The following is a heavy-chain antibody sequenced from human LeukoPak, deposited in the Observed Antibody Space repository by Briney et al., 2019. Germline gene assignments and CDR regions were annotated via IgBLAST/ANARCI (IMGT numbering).Heavy chain of an antibody. CDR1: GFTFGDYA. Sequence: GGSLRLSCTASGFTFGDYAMSWVRQAPGKGLEWVGFIRSKAYGGTTEYAASVKGRFTISRDDSKSIAYLQMNSLKTEDTAVYYCTRHPYSSSWYRYWGQGTLVTVSS. CDR3: TRHPYSSSWYRY. D-gene: IGHD6-13*01. CDR2: IRSKAYGGTT. J-gene: IGHJ4*02. V-gene: IGHV3-49*04.